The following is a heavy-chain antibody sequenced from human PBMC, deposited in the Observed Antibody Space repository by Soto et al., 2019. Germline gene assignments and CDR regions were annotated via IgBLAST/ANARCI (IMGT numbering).Heavy chain of an antibody. V-gene: IGHV4-30-2*01. CDR3: AGARGHGYYEYFAS. J-gene: IGHJ4*02. D-gene: IGHD1-26*01. CDR2: IYHSGST. CDR1: GGSISSGGYS. Sequence: QLQLQESGSGLVKPSQTLSLTCAVSGGSISSGGYSWSWIRQPPGKGLEWIGYIYHSGSTYYNPSLKCRTYLSVDRSNKHYSPRLGSMTAPDRDGDCCAGARGHGYYEYFASWGQGTMVTGCS.